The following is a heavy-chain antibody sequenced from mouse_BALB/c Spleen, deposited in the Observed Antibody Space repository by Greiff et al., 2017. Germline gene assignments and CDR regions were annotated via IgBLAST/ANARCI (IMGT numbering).Heavy chain of an antibody. CDR1: GFTFTDYY. Sequence: EVKLMESGGGLVQPGGSLRLSYATSGFTFTDYYMSWVRQPPGKALEWLGFIRNKANGYTTEYSASVKGRFTISRDNSQSILYLQMNTLRAEDSATYYCARVDYSYAMDYWGQGTSVTVSS. CDR2: IRNKANGYTT. D-gene: IGHD2-4*01. V-gene: IGHV7-3*02. CDR3: ARVDYSYAMDY. J-gene: IGHJ4*01.